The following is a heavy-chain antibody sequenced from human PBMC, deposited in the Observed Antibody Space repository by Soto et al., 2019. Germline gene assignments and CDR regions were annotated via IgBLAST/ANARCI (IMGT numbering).Heavy chain of an antibody. V-gene: IGHV3-33*08. Sequence: GGSLRLSCAASGFTFSSSALHWVRQAPGKGLEWVGGIWCDGSNKLYGDSVKGRFTSSRDNATNTVYLLMNSLRAEATAVYYCARELDTRAGDCFGNWGQGTLAAVFS. CDR2: IWCDGSNK. CDR3: ARELDTRAGDCFGN. D-gene: IGHD1-1*01. J-gene: IGHJ4*02. CDR1: GFTFSSSA.